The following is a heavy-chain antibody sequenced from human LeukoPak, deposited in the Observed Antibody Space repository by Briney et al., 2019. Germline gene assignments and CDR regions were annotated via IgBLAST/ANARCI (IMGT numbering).Heavy chain of an antibody. J-gene: IGHJ4*02. CDR2: INQDGSTK. CDR3: ARDVVGSLDY. D-gene: IGHD2-15*01. Sequence: PGGSLRLSRAASGFTFSTYWMAWVRQAPGKGLEWVTNINQDGSTKHCVDSVKGRFTISRDNSKNSLYLNMNNLGVEDTALYYCARDVVGSLDYRGQGTPVTVSS. CDR1: GFTFSTYW. V-gene: IGHV3-7*01.